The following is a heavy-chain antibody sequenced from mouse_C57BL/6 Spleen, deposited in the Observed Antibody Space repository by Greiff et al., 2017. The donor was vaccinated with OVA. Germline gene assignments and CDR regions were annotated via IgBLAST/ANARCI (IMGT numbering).Heavy chain of an antibody. CDR1: GYTFTDYE. CDR3: TEGTWFAY. CDR2: IDPENGGT. Sequence: QVQLQQSGAELVRPGASVTLSCKASGYTFTDYEMHWVKQTPVHGLEWIGAIDPENGGTAYNQKFKGKAILTADKSSSTAYMELRSLTSEVSAVYYCTEGTWFAYWGQGTLVTVSA. J-gene: IGHJ3*01. V-gene: IGHV1-15*01.